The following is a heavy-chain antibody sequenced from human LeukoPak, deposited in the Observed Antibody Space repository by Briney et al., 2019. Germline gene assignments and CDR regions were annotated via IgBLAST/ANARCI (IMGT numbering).Heavy chain of an antibody. CDR2: SYTTGST. CDR3: ARSAGSGFHLDS. J-gene: IGHJ4*02. V-gene: IGHV4-4*07. CDR1: GGSIGPYY. Sequence: PSGTLSLTRTISGGSIGPYYWSWLRQPAGKALEWIGRSYTTGSTNYNPSLKSRVTMSLDTSKNQFSLKLTSVTAADTAVYYCARSAGSGFHLDSWGQGALVTVSS.